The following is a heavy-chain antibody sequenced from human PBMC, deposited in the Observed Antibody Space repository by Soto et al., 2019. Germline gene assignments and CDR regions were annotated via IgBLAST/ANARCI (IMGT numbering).Heavy chain of an antibody. CDR3: ARETDYYYGMDV. CDR2: ISYDGSNK. CDR1: GFTFSSYA. V-gene: IGHV3-30-3*01. Sequence: QVQLVESGGGVVQPGRSLRLSCAASGFTFSSYAMHWVRQAPGKGLEWVAVISYDGSNKYYADSVKGRFTISRDNSKNTLYLQMNSLRAEDTAVYYCARETDYYYGMDVWAQGTTVTVSS. J-gene: IGHJ6*02.